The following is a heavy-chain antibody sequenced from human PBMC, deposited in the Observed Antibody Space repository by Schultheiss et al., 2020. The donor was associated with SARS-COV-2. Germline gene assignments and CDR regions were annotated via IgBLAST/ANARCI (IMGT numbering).Heavy chain of an antibody. CDR2: IYYSGST. D-gene: IGHD5-12*01. Sequence: SETLSLTCTVSGGSISSYYWSWIRQPPGKGLEWIGYIYYSGSTNYNPSLKSRVTISVDTSKSQFSLKLSSVTAADTAVYYCARSAIVATIDWFDPWGQGTLVTVSS. CDR1: GGSISSYY. V-gene: IGHV4-59*12. CDR3: ARSAIVATIDWFDP. J-gene: IGHJ5*02.